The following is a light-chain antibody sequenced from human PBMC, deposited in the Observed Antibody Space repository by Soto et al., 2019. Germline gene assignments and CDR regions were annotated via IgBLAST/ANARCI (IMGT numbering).Light chain of an antibody. J-gene: IGKJ4*01. CDR2: AAS. V-gene: IGKV1-12*01. CDR3: QQVKGFPLT. CDR1: HDIARW. Sequence: DIQMTQSPSSVSAFVGERVAITCLASHDIARWLAWYQQQPGKAPRLLIYAASSLQSGVPTRFSGSGSGTDFTLTITNLQPEDSAVYYCQQVKGFPLTFGGGTKV.